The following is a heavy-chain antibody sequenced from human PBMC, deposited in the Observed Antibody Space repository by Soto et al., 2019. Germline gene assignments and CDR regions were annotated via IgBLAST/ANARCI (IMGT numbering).Heavy chain of an antibody. Sequence: GGSLRLSCAASGFTFSSYSMNWVRQAPGKGLEWVSSISSSSSYIYYADSVKSRFTISRDNAKNSLYLQMNSLRAEDTAVYYCARDWSDFWSGYYDYWGQGTLVTVSS. J-gene: IGHJ4*02. CDR1: GFTFSSYS. CDR3: ARDWSDFWSGYYDY. D-gene: IGHD3-3*01. V-gene: IGHV3-21*01. CDR2: ISSSSSYI.